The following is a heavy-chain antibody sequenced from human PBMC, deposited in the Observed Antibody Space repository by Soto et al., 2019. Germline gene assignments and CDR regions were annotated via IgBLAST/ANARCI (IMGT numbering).Heavy chain of an antibody. CDR1: GGTFSSYA. D-gene: IGHD3-10*01. Sequence: QVQLVQSGAEVKKPGSSVKVSCKASGGTFSSYAISWVRQAPGQGLEWMGGIIPIFGTANYAQKFQGRVTITADESTSTAYMELSSLRSEATAVYYCARELYGREVRGVLAWFDPWGQGTLVIVSS. J-gene: IGHJ5*02. V-gene: IGHV1-69*12. CDR3: ARELYGREVRGVLAWFDP. CDR2: IIPIFGTA.